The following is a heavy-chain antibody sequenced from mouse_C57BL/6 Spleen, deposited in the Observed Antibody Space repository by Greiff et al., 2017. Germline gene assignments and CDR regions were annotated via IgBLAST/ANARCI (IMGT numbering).Heavy chain of an antibody. J-gene: IGHJ1*03. V-gene: IGHV1-18*01. CDR1: GYTFTDYN. CDR2: INPNNGGT. D-gene: IGHD1-1*01. Sequence: VQLQQSGPELVKPGASVKIPCKASGYTFTDYNMDWVKQSHGKSLEWIGDINPNNGGTIYNQKFKGKATLTVDKSSSKAYMELRSLTSEDTAVYDCARGTYYYGSSYWYFDVWGTGTTVTVSS. CDR3: ARGTYYYGSSYWYFDV.